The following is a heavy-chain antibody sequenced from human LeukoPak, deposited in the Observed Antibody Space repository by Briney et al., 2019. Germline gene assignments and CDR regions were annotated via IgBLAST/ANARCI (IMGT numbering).Heavy chain of an antibody. CDR3: AKDRLSSY. Sequence: TGGSLRLSCAASGLTFSSYAMGWVRQAPGKGLEWVSGIHETDSRTYYADSVKGRFTISRDNSKNTLYLQMNSLRAEDTAVYYCAKDRLSSYWGHGTLVIVSS. CDR2: IHETDSRT. CDR1: GLTFSSYA. V-gene: IGHV3-23*01. J-gene: IGHJ4*01. D-gene: IGHD2/OR15-2a*01.